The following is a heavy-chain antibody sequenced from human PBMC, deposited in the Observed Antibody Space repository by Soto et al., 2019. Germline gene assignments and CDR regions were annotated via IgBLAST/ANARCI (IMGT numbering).Heavy chain of an antibody. V-gene: IGHV1-69*13. CDR2: IIPIFGTA. CDR3: AREGRYSGSYPTDFGPPYFDY. CDR1: GGTFSSYA. Sequence: SVKGSCKASGGTFSSYAISWVRQAPGQGLEWMGGIIPIFGTANYAQKFQGRVTITADESTSTAYMELSSLRSEDTAVYYCAREGRYSGSYPTDFGPPYFDYWGQGTLVTVS. D-gene: IGHD1-26*01. J-gene: IGHJ4*02.